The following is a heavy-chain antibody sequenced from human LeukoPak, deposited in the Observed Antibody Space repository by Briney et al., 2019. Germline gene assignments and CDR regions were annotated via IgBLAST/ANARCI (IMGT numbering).Heavy chain of an antibody. V-gene: IGHV3-7*01. Sequence: GGSLRLSCAASGFTFISHRMSWVRQAPGKGLEWVANIKQDGSETYYMGSVKGRFTISRDNAKNSLYLQMNSLRVEDTAIYYCARSSGHTSDYWGQGTLVTVSS. CDR1: GFTFISHR. CDR3: ARSSGHTSDY. CDR2: IKQDGSET. J-gene: IGHJ4*02.